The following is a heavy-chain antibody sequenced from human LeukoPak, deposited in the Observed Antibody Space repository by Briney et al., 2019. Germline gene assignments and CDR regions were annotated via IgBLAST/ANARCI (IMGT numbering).Heavy chain of an antibody. D-gene: IGHD2-21*01. Sequence: RPGGSLRLSCAASGFTFDEYGMSWVRQAPGKGLEWVSGISLNGGSRGYADSVKGRFTISRDNSKNTLYLHMNSLRAEDTAIYYCVRDNYSYRLDVWGQGTLVTVSS. J-gene: IGHJ4*02. CDR1: GFTFDEYG. CDR3: VRDNYSYRLDV. V-gene: IGHV3-20*04. CDR2: ISLNGGSR.